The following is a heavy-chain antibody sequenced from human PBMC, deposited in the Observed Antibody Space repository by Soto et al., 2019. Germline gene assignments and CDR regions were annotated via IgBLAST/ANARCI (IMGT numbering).Heavy chain of an antibody. CDR2: ISAYNGNT. J-gene: IGHJ6*03. D-gene: IGHD3-10*01. CDR3: ARDLVVGDGSGSYPNYYYYYYMDV. V-gene: IGHV1-18*01. Sequence: QVQLVQSGAEVKKPGASVKVSCKASGYTFTSYGISWVRQAPGQGLEWMGWISAYNGNTNYAQKLQGRVTMTTDTSTSTAYMELRSLRSDDTAVYYCARDLVVGDGSGSYPNYYYYYYMDVWGKGTTVTVSS. CDR1: GYTFTSYG.